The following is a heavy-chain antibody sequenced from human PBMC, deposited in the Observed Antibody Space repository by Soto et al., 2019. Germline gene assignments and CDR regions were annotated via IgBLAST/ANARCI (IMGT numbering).Heavy chain of an antibody. CDR1: GGLFSSYP. CDR2: IIPVFQTP. Sequence: GASVKVSCKATGGLFSSYPISWVRQDPGQGLAWMGGIIPVFQTPYYTQKFQGRVTITADESANTAYMELSSLRSEDTAIYYCARGGSGYTWFNEFWGQGTLVTVSS. D-gene: IGHD3-22*01. J-gene: IGHJ4*02. V-gene: IGHV1-69*13. CDR3: ARGGSGYTWFNEF.